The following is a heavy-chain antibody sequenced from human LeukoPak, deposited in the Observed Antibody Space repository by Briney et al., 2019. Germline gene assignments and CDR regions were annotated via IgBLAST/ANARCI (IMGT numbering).Heavy chain of an antibody. Sequence: GGSLRLSCAASGFTFSNAWMSWVRQAPGKGLEWVGRIKSKTDGGTTDYAAPVKGRFAISRDDSKNTLYLQMNSLKTEDTAVYYCTTALSGWNDADYWGQGTLVTVSS. CDR2: IKSKTDGGTT. CDR1: GFTFSNAW. CDR3: TTALSGWNDADY. J-gene: IGHJ4*02. D-gene: IGHD1-1*01. V-gene: IGHV3-15*01.